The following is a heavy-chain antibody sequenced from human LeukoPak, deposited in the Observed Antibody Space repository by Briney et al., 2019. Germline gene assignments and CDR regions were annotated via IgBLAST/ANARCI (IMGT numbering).Heavy chain of an antibody. CDR1: GGSISTSSYY. D-gene: IGHD6-19*01. V-gene: IGHV4-39*07. J-gene: IGHJ4*02. CDR2: VYYDGST. Sequence: PSGTLSLTCTVSGGSISTSSYYWAWIRQSPGKPLEWIGDVYYDGSTYYHPSLKSRVTISADMSKNQSSLKLSSVTAADTAVYYCARGWGPPWLVFDYWGQGTLVTVSS. CDR3: ARGWGPPWLVFDY.